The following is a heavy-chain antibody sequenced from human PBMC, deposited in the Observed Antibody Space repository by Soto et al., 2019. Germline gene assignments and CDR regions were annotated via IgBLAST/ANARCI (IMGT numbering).Heavy chain of an antibody. CDR3: ARDGEPNYCSGGSCYNPLDY. Sequence: ASVKVSCKASGYTFTSYAMHWVRQAPGQRLEWMGWINAGNGNTKYSQKFQGRVTITRDTSASTAYMELSSLRSEDTAVYYCARDGEPNYCSGGSCYNPLDYWGQGNLVTVSS. D-gene: IGHD2-15*01. J-gene: IGHJ4*02. V-gene: IGHV1-3*01. CDR2: INAGNGNT. CDR1: GYTFTSYA.